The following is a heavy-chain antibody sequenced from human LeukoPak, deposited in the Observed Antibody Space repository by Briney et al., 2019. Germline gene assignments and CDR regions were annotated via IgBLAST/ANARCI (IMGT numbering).Heavy chain of an antibody. D-gene: IGHD3-10*01. V-gene: IGHV4-4*02. J-gene: IGHJ4*02. CDR2: IYHSGST. CDR3: ASRMGSGSYTFDY. Sequence: MSSETLSLTCAVSGGSISSSNWWSWVRQPPGKRLEWIGEIYHSGSTNYNPSLKSRVTISVDKSKNQFSLKLSSVTAADTAVYYCASRMGSGSYTFDYWGQGTLVTVSS. CDR1: GGSISSSNW.